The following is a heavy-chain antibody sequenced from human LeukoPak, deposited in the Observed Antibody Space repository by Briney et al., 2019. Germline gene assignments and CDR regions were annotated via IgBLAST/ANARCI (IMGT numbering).Heavy chain of an antibody. Sequence: GGSLRLSCAASGFTFDDYAMHWVRQAPGKGLEWVSGISWNSGNIGYADSVKGRFTISRDTSRNTLFLQMNSLRTEDTAVYYCAKDWGQVPASISGHWGQGTLVTVSS. V-gene: IGHV3-9*01. J-gene: IGHJ1*01. CDR3: AKDWGQVPASISGH. CDR1: GFTFDDYA. D-gene: IGHD2-2*01. CDR2: ISWNSGNI.